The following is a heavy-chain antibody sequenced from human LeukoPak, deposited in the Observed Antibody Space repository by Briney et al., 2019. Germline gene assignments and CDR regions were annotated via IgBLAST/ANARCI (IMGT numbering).Heavy chain of an antibody. CDR3: ARAQDPPYYYDSSGYYEGAFDI. J-gene: IGHJ3*02. CDR1: GGSISSGSYY. D-gene: IGHD3-22*01. Sequence: SQTLSLTCTVSGGSISSGSYYWSWIRQPAGKGLEWIGRIYTSGSTNYNPSLKSRVTISVDTSKNQFSLKLSSVTAADTAVYYCARAQDPPYYYDSSGYYEGAFDIWGQGTMVTVSS. V-gene: IGHV4-61*02. CDR2: IYTSGST.